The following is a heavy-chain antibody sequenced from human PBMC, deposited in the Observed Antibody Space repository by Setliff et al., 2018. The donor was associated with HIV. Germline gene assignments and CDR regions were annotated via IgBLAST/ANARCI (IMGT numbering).Heavy chain of an antibody. CDR1: GGSISSYY. CDR2: IYYSGST. CDR3: AREFYGEFDP. V-gene: IGHV4-59*01. D-gene: IGHD3-10*01. J-gene: IGHJ5*02. Sequence: LSLTCTVSGGSISSYYWSWIRQPPGKGLEWIGYIYYSGSTKYNPSLKSRVTISVDTSKNQFSLKLSSVTAADTAVYYCAREFYGEFDPWGQGTLVTVSS.